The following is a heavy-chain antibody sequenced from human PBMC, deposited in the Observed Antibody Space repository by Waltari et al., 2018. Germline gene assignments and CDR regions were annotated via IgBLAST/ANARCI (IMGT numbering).Heavy chain of an antibody. V-gene: IGHV1-69*10. D-gene: IGHD2-15*01. Sequence: QVQLVQSGAEVKKPGSSVKVSCKASGGTFSSYAISWVRQAPGQGLEWMGGIIPILGIANYAQKFQGRVTITADKSTSTSYMGLSCLRSEDTAVYYCARDAGYCSGGSCGDPFNAFDIWGQGTMVTVSS. CDR2: IIPILGIA. CDR3: ARDAGYCSGGSCGDPFNAFDI. CDR1: GGTFSSYA. J-gene: IGHJ3*02.